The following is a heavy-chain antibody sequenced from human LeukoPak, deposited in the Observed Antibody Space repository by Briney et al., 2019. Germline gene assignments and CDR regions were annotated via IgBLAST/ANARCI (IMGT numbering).Heavy chain of an antibody. Sequence: PGGSLRLSCAASGFTFSSYAMSWVRQASGKGLEWVSAIANSGTSTFYADSVKGRFSISRDNSKNTLYLQMNSLRAEDTAIYYCVRDPKYCGSASCFDYWGQGTLVTVSS. CDR3: VRDPKYCGSASCFDY. V-gene: IGHV3-23*01. J-gene: IGHJ4*02. D-gene: IGHD2-2*01. CDR1: GFTFSSYA. CDR2: IANSGTST.